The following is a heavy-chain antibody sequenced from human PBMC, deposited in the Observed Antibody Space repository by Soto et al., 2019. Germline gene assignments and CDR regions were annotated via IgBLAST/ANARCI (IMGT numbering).Heavy chain of an antibody. V-gene: IGHV3-48*02. Sequence: EVQLVESGGGLVQPGGSLRLSCAASGFTFSSYSMNWVRQAPGKGLEWVSYISSSSSTIYYADSVKGRFTISRDNAKNSLYLQMNSLRDEDTAVYYCAYRDADDYGDYSPHFDYWGKGTLVTVSS. D-gene: IGHD4-17*01. CDR1: GFTFSSYS. CDR2: ISSSSSTI. J-gene: IGHJ4*02. CDR3: AYRDADDYGDYSPHFDY.